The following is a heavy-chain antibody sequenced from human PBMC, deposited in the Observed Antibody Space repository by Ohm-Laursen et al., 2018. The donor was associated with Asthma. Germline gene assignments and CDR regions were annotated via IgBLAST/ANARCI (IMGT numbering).Heavy chain of an antibody. Sequence: SLRLSCAASGFTFSSYGMHWVRQAPGKGLEWVAVISYDGSNKYYADSVKGRFTISRNNSKNTLYLQMNSLRAEDTAVYYCARESQEAYYGMDVWGQGTTGTVSS. CDR3: ARESQEAYYGMDV. V-gene: IGHV3-30*03. J-gene: IGHJ6*02. CDR1: GFTFSSYG. CDR2: ISYDGSNK.